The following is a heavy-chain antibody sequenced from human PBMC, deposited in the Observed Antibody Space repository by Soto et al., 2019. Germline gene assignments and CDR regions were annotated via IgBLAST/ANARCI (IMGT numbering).Heavy chain of an antibody. CDR1: GGTFSSHA. V-gene: IGHV1-69*06. CDR3: ARQPFGDFWSGYPVYYYYGMDV. J-gene: IGHJ6*02. Sequence: SVKVSCKASGGTFSSHAISWVRQAPGQGLEWMGGIIPIFGTANYAQKFQGRVTITADKSTSTAYMELSSLRSEDTAVYYCARQPFGDFWSGYPVYYYYGMDVWGQGTTVTVSS. CDR2: IIPIFGTA. D-gene: IGHD3-3*01.